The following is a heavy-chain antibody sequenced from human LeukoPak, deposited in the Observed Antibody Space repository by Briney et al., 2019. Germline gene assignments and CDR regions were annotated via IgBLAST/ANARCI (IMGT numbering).Heavy chain of an antibody. J-gene: IGHJ4*02. Sequence: SETLSLTCTVSGGSISISKWWSWVRQPPGKGLEWIGEIYHSGSTNYNPSLKNRVTISVDKSRNQFSLRLTSVTAADTAAYYCASRLYDSARNFDYWGQGT. CDR3: ASRLYDSARNFDY. CDR2: IYHSGST. V-gene: IGHV4-4*02. CDR1: GGSISISKW. D-gene: IGHD3-22*01.